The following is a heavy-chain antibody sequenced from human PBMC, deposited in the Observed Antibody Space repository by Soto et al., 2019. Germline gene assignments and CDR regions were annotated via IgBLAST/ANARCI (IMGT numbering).Heavy chain of an antibody. CDR3: ARCYCSVGSCYTCWHFDL. CDR1: GYTFNNYG. CDR2: IGPYNGNT. D-gene: IGHD2-15*01. V-gene: IGHV1-18*01. Sequence: QVQLVQSGAEVKKPGASVKVSCKASGYTFNNYGISWVRQAPGQGLEWMGWIGPYNGNTDHAQNFQGRVTMTTDTSTNTAYMELRSLRSDDTALYYGARCYCSVGSCYTCWHFDLWRRGALVTVSS. J-gene: IGHJ2*01.